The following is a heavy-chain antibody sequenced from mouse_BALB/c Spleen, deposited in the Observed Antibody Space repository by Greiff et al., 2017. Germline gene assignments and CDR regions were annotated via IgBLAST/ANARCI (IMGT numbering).Heavy chain of an antibody. CDR3: ARGESTAKAWFAY. D-gene: IGHD1-2*01. V-gene: IGHV1S137*01. CDR2: ISTYYGDA. J-gene: IGHJ3*01. CDR1: GYTFTDYA. Sequence: QVHVKQSGAELVRPGVSVKISCKGSGYTFTDYAMHWVKQSHAKSLEWIGVISTYYGDASYNQKFKGKATMTVDKSSSTAYMELARLTSEDSAIYYCARGESTAKAWFAYWGQGTLVTVSA.